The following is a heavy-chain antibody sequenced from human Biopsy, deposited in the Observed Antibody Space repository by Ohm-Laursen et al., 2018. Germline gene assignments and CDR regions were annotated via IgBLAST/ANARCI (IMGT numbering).Heavy chain of an antibody. J-gene: IGHJ6*02. V-gene: IGHV4-59*04. D-gene: IGHD5-12*01. Sequence: LRLSCAASGFTLSYYSMTWVRQAPGKGLEWIGNIYYDGITYYNPSLKSRVAMSVDTSKNQSSLRLTSVTAADTAVYYCARVAGGYAYYYGMDVWGQGTTVIVSS. CDR2: IYYDGIT. CDR3: ARVAGGYAYYYGMDV. CDR1: GFTLSYYS.